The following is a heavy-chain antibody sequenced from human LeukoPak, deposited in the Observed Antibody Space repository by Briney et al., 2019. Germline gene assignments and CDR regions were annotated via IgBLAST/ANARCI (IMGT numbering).Heavy chain of an antibody. CDR3: AQDILGYCSSTSCYANYYYGMDV. Sequence: GGSLRLSCAASGFTFSSYGMHWVRQAPGKGLEWVAVISFDGSNKYYADSVKGRFTISRDNSKNTLYLQMNSLRAEDTAVYYCAQDILGYCSSTSCYANYYYGMDVWGQGTTVTVSS. D-gene: IGHD2-2*01. V-gene: IGHV3-30*18. CDR1: GFTFSSYG. J-gene: IGHJ6*02. CDR2: ISFDGSNK.